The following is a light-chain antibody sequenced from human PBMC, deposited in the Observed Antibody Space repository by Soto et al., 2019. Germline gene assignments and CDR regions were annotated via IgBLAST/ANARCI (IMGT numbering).Light chain of an antibody. CDR1: SSDIGGYRY. CDR3: SSYESPTPLI. J-gene: IGLJ2*01. V-gene: IGLV2-14*03. Sequence: QSALTQPASVSGSPGQSITISCTGTSSDIGGYRYVSWYQQHPGKAPKLMIHEVSNRPSGVSSRFSGSKSGNTASLTIFGLQAEDEADYYCSSYESPTPLIFGGGTKLTFL. CDR2: EVS.